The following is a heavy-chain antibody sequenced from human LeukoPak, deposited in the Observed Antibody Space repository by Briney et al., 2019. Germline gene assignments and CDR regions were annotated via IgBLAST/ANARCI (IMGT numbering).Heavy chain of an antibody. J-gene: IGHJ4*01. CDR2: MNSAGTTI. CDR1: GFTLSGFW. CDR3: IREVQVRASASLGL. V-gene: IGHV3-74*01. Sequence: GGSLRLSCAASGFTLSGFWLHWVRQVPGEGLVWVARMNSAGTTINYADSVKGRFTISRDNVRKTLHLQMNNLSLEDTAVYFCIREVQVRASASLGLWGRGTLVTVS. D-gene: IGHD1-1*01.